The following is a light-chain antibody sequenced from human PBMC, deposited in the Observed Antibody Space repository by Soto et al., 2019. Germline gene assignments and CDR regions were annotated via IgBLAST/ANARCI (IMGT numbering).Light chain of an antibody. V-gene: IGKV1-5*01. CDR2: DAS. CDR1: QSISNW. J-gene: IGKJ1*01. CDR3: QQYNGYSWT. Sequence: DIQMTQSPSTLSASIGDRVTITCRASQSISNWLAWYQQKPGKAPKLLIYDASTLESGVPSRFSASGLGTEFTLTISSLQSEDLATYYCQQYNGYSWTFGQGTKVEIK.